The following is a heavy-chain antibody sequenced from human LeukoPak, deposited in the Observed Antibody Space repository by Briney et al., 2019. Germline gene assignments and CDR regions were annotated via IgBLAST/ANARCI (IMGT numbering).Heavy chain of an antibody. CDR3: ARGAIAVAGFVYFDS. D-gene: IGHD6-19*01. V-gene: IGHV4-39*07. CDR1: GGSISSSRYY. J-gene: IGHJ4*02. CDR2: IYYSGST. Sequence: TSETLSLTCTVSGGSISSSRYYWGWIRQPPGKGLEWIGSIYYSGSTYYNPSLKSRVTISVDTSKNQFSLKLSSVTAADTAVYYCARGAIAVAGFVYFDSWGQGSLVTVSS.